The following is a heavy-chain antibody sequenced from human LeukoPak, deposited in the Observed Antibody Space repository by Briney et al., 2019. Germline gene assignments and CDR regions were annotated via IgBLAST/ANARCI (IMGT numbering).Heavy chain of an antibody. CDR3: ARDDSYGYGTDY. V-gene: IGHV3-23*01. CDR1: GFTFSSYA. D-gene: IGHD5-18*01. Sequence: PGGSLRLSCAASGFTFSSYAMSWVRQAPGKGLEWVSAISGSGGSTYYADSVKGRFTISRDNSKNTLYLQMNSLRAEDTAVYYCARDDSYGYGTDYWGQGTLVTVSS. CDR2: ISGSGGST. J-gene: IGHJ4*02.